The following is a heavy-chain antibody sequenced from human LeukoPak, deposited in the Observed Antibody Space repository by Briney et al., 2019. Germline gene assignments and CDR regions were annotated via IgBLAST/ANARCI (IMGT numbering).Heavy chain of an antibody. J-gene: IGHJ4*02. CDR1: GGSISSSSYY. CDR3: ARARITMVRGPYFDY. Sequence: PSETLSLTCTVSGGSISSSSYYWGWIRQPPGKGLEWIGEINHSGSTNYNPSLKSRVTISVDTSKNQFSLKLSSVTAADTAVYYCARARITMVRGPYFDYWGQGTLVTVSS. V-gene: IGHV4-39*07. CDR2: INHSGST. D-gene: IGHD3-10*01.